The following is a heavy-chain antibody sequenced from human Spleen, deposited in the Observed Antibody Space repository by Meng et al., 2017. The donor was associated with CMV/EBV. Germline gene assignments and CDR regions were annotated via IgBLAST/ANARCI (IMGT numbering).Heavy chain of an antibody. CDR2: INSDESST. V-gene: IGHV3-74*01. CDR3: ARELLSYDFWSGQSDKYYYYGMDV. D-gene: IGHD3-3*01. J-gene: IGHJ6*02. CDR1: GFTFSSYW. Sequence: GGSLRLSCEVPGFTFSSYWMHWVRQAPGKGLAWVSRINSDESSTDYADSVKGRFTISRDNAKNTLYLQMNSLRAEDTAVYFCARELLSYDFWSGQSDKYYYYGMDVWGQGTTVTVSS.